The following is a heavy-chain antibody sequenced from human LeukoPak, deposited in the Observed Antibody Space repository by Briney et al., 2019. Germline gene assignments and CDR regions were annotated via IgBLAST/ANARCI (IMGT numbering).Heavy chain of an antibody. CDR3: ARARPVDY. CDR1: VFSFSIDL. J-gene: IGHJ4*02. Sequence: GRSLRLSCAASVFSFSIDLMSWVCQTPGKRRERVANKKQEGNEKYYVDSVKGRLTISRDNAKNSLYLQMNILRAEDTAVYYCARARPVDYWGQGTLVTVSS. V-gene: IGHV3-7*01. CDR2: KKQEGNEK.